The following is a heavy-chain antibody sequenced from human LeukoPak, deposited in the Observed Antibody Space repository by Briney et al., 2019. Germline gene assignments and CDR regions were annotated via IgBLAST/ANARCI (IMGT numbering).Heavy chain of an antibody. J-gene: IGHJ4*02. D-gene: IGHD2-21*01. V-gene: IGHV3-53*01. CDR2: INSGGST. CDR3: ARDLFH. Sequence: PGGSLRLSCAASGFPLSSNYMSWVRQPPGKGLEWVSVINSGGSTNYADSVKGRFTISRDNSKNTLYLQMSSLRAEDTAVYYCARDLFHWGQGTLVTVSS. CDR1: GFPLSSNY.